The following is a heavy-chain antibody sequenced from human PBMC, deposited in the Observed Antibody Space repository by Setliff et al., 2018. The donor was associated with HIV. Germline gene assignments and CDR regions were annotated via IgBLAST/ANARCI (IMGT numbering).Heavy chain of an antibody. CDR3: ARGRGPVGGDAIDI. J-gene: IGHJ3*02. V-gene: IGHV4-34*01. CDR2: ISHGGSA. D-gene: IGHD3-16*01. CDR1: GGAFSGYY. Sequence: KTSETLSLTCAVYGGAFSGYYWTWIRQPPGKGLEWIGEISHGGSANYNPSLKSRVTISEDTSKNQFSLKLKSATAADTAVYYCARGRGPVGGDAIDIWGQGTMVTVSS.